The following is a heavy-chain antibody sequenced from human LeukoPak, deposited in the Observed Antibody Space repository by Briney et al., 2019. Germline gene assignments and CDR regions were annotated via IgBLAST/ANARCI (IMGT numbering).Heavy chain of an antibody. CDR3: ARHAEEDGSNPKPLDY. V-gene: IGHV4-39*01. D-gene: IGHD6-6*01. Sequence: SETLSLTCSVSGGSITNNNYFWALIRQPPGKGLEWIGSMCYGGRTFYNPSLKSRVAISIDTSKNQFSLRLSSVTAADTAVYYCARHAEEDGSNPKPLDYWGQGTLLSVSS. J-gene: IGHJ4*02. CDR2: MCYGGRT. CDR1: GGSITNNNYF.